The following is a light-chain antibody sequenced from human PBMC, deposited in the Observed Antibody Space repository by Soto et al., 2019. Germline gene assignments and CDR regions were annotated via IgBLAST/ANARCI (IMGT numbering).Light chain of an antibody. J-gene: IGLJ1*01. CDR2: EGS. CDR3: CSYAGSSTL. CDR1: SSDVGSYNL. Sequence: QSALTRPASVSGSPGQSITISCTGTSSDVGSYNLVSWYQQHPGKAPKLMIYEGSKRPSGVSNRFSGSKSGNTASLTISGLQAEDEADYYCCSYAGSSTLFGAGTKVTVL. V-gene: IGLV2-23*03.